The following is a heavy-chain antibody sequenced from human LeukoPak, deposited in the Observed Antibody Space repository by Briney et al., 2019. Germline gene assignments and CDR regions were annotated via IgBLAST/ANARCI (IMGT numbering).Heavy chain of an antibody. CDR3: ARAGGFFSPFGY. D-gene: IGHD3-16*01. V-gene: IGHV4-31*03. CDR1: GASISSGGYY. Sequence: SETLSLTCTVSGASISSGGYYWSWIRQHPGDGLEWIGYIYYSGSTYYNPSLKSRVTISIDTSKNQFSLKLSSVTAADTAVYYCARAGGFFSPFGYWGQGTLVTVSS. CDR2: IYYSGST. J-gene: IGHJ4*02.